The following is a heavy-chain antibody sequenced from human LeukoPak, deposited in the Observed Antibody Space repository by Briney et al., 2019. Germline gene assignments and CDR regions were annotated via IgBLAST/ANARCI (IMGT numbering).Heavy chain of an antibody. Sequence: SETLSLTCTVSGGSISSYYWSWIRQPPGKGLEWIAYIYTSGSTNYSPSLKSRVTISVDTSKNQFSLELSSVTAADTAVYYCARLDRYYYFYTDVWGKGTTVTVSS. V-gene: IGHV4-4*09. CDR3: ARLDRYYYFYTDV. CDR1: GGSISSYY. CDR2: IYTSGST. J-gene: IGHJ6*03.